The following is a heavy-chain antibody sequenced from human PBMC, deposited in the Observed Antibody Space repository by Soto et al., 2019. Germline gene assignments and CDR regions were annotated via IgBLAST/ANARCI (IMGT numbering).Heavy chain of an antibody. J-gene: IGHJ6*02. V-gene: IGHV3-33*01. CDR3: ARFGTVYSGYDQQVSYYYHGMDV. Sequence: GGSLRLSCAASGFAFSSYGMHWVRQAPGKGLEWVAVIWYDGSNKYYADSVKGRFTISRDNSKNTLYLLMNSLRAEDTAVYYCARFGTVYSGYDQQVSYYYHGMDVWGQGTTVTVSS. CDR1: GFAFSSYG. D-gene: IGHD5-12*01. CDR2: IWYDGSNK.